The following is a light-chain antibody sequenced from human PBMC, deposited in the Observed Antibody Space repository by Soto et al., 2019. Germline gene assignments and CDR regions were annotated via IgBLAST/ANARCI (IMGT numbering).Light chain of an antibody. CDR2: EVS. J-gene: IGLJ1*01. CDR1: SSDVGGYNY. Sequence: QSALTQPPSASGSPGQSVTISCTGTSSDVGGYNYVSWYQQHPGKAPKLMLYEVSKRPSGVPDRISGSKSGNPASLTVSGLQAEDEADYYCSSYAGSNIPYVFGTGTKVTVL. CDR3: SSYAGSNIPYV. V-gene: IGLV2-8*01.